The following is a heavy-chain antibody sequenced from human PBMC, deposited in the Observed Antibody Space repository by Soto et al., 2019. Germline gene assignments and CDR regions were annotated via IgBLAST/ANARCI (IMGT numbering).Heavy chain of an antibody. J-gene: IGHJ4*02. CDR3: ARITGRHLDY. D-gene: IGHD1-20*01. CDR2: IDYSGTA. Sequence: LSLTCTVSSGSISVTNVFWGWVRQPPGKGLEWIGNIDYSGTAYFSPSLATRVTFHVDTSKNQFSLTLYSVTAADTAVYYCARITGRHLDYWGQGILVTVSS. V-gene: IGHV4-39*01. CDR1: SGSISVTNVF.